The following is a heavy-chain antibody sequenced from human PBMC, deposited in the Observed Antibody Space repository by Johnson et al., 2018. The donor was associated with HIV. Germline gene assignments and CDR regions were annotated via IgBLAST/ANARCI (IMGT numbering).Heavy chain of an antibody. J-gene: IGHJ3*01. CDR3: AREGNWNPTYGFDV. V-gene: IGHV3-30*04. D-gene: IGHD1-1*01. CDR2: ISFDGGTK. CDR1: GFTFGSYA. Sequence: QVQLVESGGGVVQPGRSLRLSCAASGFTFGSYAMHWVRQAPGKGLEWVALISFDGGTKYYADSVKGRFIISRDDSKDPLHLHMNSLRPEDTAVYFCAREGNWNPTYGFDVWGQGTIATVSS.